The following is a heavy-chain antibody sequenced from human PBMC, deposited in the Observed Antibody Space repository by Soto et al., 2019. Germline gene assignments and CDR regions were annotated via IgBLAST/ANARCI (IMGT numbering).Heavy chain of an antibody. D-gene: IGHD5-12*01. V-gene: IGHV1-69*13. CDR2: IIPIFGTA. Sequence: SVKVSCKASGGTFSSYAISWVRQAPGQGLEWMGGIIPIFGTANYAQKFQGRVTITADESTSTAYMELSSLRSEDTAVYYCARDRRXYSGYDYALRTPYGMDVWGQGTTVTVSS. J-gene: IGHJ6*02. CDR1: GGTFSSYA. CDR3: ARDRRXYSGYDYALRTPYGMDV.